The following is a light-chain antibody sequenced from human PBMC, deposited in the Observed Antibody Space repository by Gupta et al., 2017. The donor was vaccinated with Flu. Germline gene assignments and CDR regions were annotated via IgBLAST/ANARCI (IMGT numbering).Light chain of an antibody. J-gene: IGLJ3*02. CDR3: SSDASGSTRV. CDR2: EVT. CDR1: SSDVGGYNY. Sequence: QSALTQPASMSGSPCQSITISCTGTSSDVGGYNYVSWYQQHPGKAPKLMIYEVTNRPSGGSNRFSGSKAGNTASLTXSXLQADDXADYYCSSDASGSTRVCGGGTKLTVL. V-gene: IGLV2-14*01.